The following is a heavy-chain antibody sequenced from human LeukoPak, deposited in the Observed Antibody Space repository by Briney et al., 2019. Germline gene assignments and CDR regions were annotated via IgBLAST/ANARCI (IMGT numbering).Heavy chain of an antibody. CDR1: GFTFSSYE. Sequence: GGSLRLSCAASGFTFSSYEMNWVRQAPGKGLEWVSYISSSGSTIYYADSVKGRFTISRDNSKNTLYLQMNSLKTEDTALYYCARQMATILDGILDYWGQGTLVTVSS. J-gene: IGHJ4*02. CDR3: ARQMATILDGILDY. CDR2: ISSSGSTI. D-gene: IGHD5-24*01. V-gene: IGHV3-48*03.